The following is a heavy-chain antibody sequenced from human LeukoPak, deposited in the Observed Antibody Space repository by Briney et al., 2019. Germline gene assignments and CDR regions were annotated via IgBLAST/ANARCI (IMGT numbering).Heavy chain of an antibody. CDR2: IIPILGIA. CDR3: ARDFGAKGDYDFWSGPKNDAFDI. Sequence: SVKVSCKASGGTFSSYAISWVRQAPGQGLEWMGRIIPILGIANYAQKFQGRVTITADKSTSTAYMELRSLRSDDTAVYYCARDFGAKGDYDFWSGPKNDAFDIWGQGTMVTVSS. V-gene: IGHV1-69*04. D-gene: IGHD3-3*01. J-gene: IGHJ3*02. CDR1: GGTFSSYA.